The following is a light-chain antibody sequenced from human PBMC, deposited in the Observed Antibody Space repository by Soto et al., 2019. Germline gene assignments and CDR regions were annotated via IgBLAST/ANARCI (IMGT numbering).Light chain of an antibody. V-gene: IGKV1-17*01. J-gene: IGKJ2*01. Sequence: DVQMTQSPSSLSASVGDRVTITCRASQGIRSNLNWYQQKPGQAPKRLIYGASTLQSGVPSRFGGSGSGTEFTLTITSLQPEDFATYYCPQNDGDTYSFGQGT. CDR2: GAS. CDR1: QGIRSN. CDR3: PQNDGDTYS.